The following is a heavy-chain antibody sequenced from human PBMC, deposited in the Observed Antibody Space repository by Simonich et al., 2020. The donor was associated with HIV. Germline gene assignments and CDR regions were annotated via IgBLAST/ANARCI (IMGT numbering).Heavy chain of an antibody. D-gene: IGHD3-10*01. V-gene: IGHV4-34*01. Sequence: QVQLQQWGSGLLKPSETLSLTCAVYGGSFSGYHRSWIRQPPGQGLEWIGEINPIGDANYNPSLTSRVTISLHTSKKQFSLKVHSVTAADTAVYYCATSSGGNEYWGQGTLVTVSS. CDR2: INPIGDA. J-gene: IGHJ4*02. CDR1: GGSFSGYH. CDR3: ATSSGGNEY.